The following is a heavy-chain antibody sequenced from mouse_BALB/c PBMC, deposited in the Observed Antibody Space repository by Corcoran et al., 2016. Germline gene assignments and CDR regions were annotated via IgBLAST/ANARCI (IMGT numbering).Heavy chain of an antibody. D-gene: IGHD2-1*01. CDR1: GYSITGGYS. Sequence: DVQLHESGPGLVKPSQSLSLTCSVTGYSITGGYSWNWIRQFPGHKLEWMGYISYDGSNNYNPSLKNRISITRDTSKNQFFLKLNSVTTEDTATYYCASGNYWYFDVWGAGTTVTVSS. J-gene: IGHJ1*01. CDR2: ISYDGSN. V-gene: IGHV3-6*02. CDR3: ASGNYWYFDV.